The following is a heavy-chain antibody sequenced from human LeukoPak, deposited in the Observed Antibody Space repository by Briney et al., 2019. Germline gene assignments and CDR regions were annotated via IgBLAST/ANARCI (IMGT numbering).Heavy chain of an antibody. V-gene: IGHV1-8*01. Sequence: ASVKVSCQASGYTFTSYDINWLRQATGQGLEWMGWMNPNSGNTGYAQNFQGRLSITRNTSISTAYMELNSLRSEDTAVYYCARGPRRGVNYRATYYYYMAVWGKGTAVIVSS. CDR3: ARGPRRGVNYRATYYYYMAV. CDR1: GYTFTSYD. J-gene: IGHJ6*03. CDR2: MNPNSGNT. D-gene: IGHD3-3*01.